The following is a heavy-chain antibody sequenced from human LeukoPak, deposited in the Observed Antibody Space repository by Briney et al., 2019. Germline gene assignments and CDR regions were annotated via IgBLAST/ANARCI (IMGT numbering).Heavy chain of an antibody. V-gene: IGHV4-34*01. CDR1: GGSFSGYY. D-gene: IGHD2-15*01. CDR2: INHSGST. J-gene: IGHJ6*03. CDR3: ARERFGRDYYYYYMDV. Sequence: ETLSLTCAVYGGSFSGYYWSWIRQPPGKGLEWIGEINHSGSTNYNPSLKSRVTISVDTSKNQFSLKLSSVTAADTAVYYCARERFGRDYYYYYMDVWGKGTTVTVSS.